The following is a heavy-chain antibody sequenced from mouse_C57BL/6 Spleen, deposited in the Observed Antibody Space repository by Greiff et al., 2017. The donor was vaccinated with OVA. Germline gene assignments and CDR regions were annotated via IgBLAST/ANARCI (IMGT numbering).Heavy chain of an antibody. CDR2: IWWDDDK. CDR1: GFSLSTFGMG. V-gene: IGHV8-8*01. D-gene: IGHD1-1*01. Sequence: QVTLKESGPGILQPSQTLSLTCSFSGFSLSTFGMGVGWIRQPSGKGLEWLAHIWWDDDKYSNPALKSRLTISKDTSKNQVFLKIANVDTADTATYYCARMYYGSSYWYFDVWGTGTTVTVSS. J-gene: IGHJ1*03. CDR3: ARMYYGSSYWYFDV.